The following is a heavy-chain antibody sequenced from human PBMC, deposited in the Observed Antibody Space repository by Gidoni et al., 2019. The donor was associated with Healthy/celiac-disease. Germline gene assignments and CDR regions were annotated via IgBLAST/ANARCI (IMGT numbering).Heavy chain of an antibody. D-gene: IGHD6-13*01. CDR3: ARDRLRYSSSWTGYFDL. CDR1: GFTSSSYS. CDR2: ISSSSSYI. J-gene: IGHJ2*01. V-gene: IGHV3-21*01. Sequence: EVQLVESGGGLVKPGGSLRLSCAASGFTSSSYSMNWVRQAPGKGLEWVSSISSSSSYIYYADSVKGRFTISRDNAKNSLYLQMNSLRAEDTAVYYCARDRLRYSSSWTGYFDLWGRGTLVTVSS.